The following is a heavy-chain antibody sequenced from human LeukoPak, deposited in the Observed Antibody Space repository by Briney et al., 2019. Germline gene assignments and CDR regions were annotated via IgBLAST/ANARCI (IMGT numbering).Heavy chain of an antibody. CDR3: AKALDYFDY. CDR2: ISGSGGST. Sequence: GGSLRLSCAASGFTFRNYEMNWVRQAPGKGLEWVSGISGSGGSTYYADSVRGRFTISRDNSKNTLFLQMNSLRAEDTAVYYCAKALDYFDYWGQGTLVTVSS. J-gene: IGHJ4*02. V-gene: IGHV3-23*01. CDR1: GFTFRNYE.